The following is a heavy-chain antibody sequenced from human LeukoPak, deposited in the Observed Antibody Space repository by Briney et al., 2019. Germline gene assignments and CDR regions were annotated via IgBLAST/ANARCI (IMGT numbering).Heavy chain of an antibody. D-gene: IGHD3-10*01. Sequence: SETLSLTCTVSGGSISSSDYYWSWIRQPPGTGLEWIGEINHSGSTNYNPSLKSRVTISVDTSKNQFSLKLSSVTAADTAVYYCARLKGTMVRGVIMSNYYYYMDVWGKGTTVTISS. CDR3: ARLKGTMVRGVIMSNYYYYMDV. V-gene: IGHV4-39*07. J-gene: IGHJ6*03. CDR1: GGSISSSDYY. CDR2: INHSGST.